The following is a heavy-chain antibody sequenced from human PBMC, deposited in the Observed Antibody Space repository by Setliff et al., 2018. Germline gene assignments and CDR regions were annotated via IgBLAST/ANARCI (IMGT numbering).Heavy chain of an antibody. J-gene: IGHJ4*02. D-gene: IGHD3-10*01. V-gene: IGHV3-15*07. Sequence: GGSLRLSCAASGFTFTNAWMNWVRQAPGKGLEWVGRIKGKTDGLTTDYAAPVKGRFTISRDDSKNTLYLQMNSLKTEDTAVYYCTTVGLRGPFGWGQGTLVTVSS. CDR3: TTVGLRGPFG. CDR1: GFTFTNAW. CDR2: IKGKTDGLTT.